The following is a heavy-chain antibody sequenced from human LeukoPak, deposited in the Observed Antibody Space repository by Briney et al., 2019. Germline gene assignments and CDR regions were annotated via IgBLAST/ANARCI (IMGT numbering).Heavy chain of an antibody. CDR1: GGSFSGYY. D-gene: IGHD6-19*01. V-gene: IGHV4-34*01. CDR2: INHSGST. CDR3: ARVEVAGLIDY. J-gene: IGHJ4*02. Sequence: SETLSLTCAVYGGSFSGYYWSWIRQPPGKGLEWLGEINHSGSTNYNPSLKSRVTISVDTSKNQFSLKLSSVTAADTAVYYCARVEVAGLIDYWGQGTLVTVSS.